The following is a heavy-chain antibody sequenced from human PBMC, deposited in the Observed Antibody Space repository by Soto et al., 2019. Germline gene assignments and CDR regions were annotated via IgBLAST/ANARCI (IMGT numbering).Heavy chain of an antibody. V-gene: IGHV4-39*01. J-gene: IGHJ4*02. Sequence: PSGTLSLTSTVSGGSISSSSYYWGLIRQPPGKGLEWIGSIYYSGSTYYNPSLKSRVTISVDTSKNQFSLKLSSVTAADTDVYYCARQNHYGDTLWGQGTLVTVSS. CDR3: ARQNHYGDTL. CDR2: IYYSGST. D-gene: IGHD4-17*01. CDR1: GGSISSSSYY.